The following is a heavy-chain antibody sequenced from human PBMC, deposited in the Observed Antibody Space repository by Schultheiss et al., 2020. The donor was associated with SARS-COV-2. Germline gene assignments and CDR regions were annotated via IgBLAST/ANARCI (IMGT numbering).Heavy chain of an antibody. J-gene: IGHJ4*02. Sequence: SETLSLTCTVSGGSISSYYWSWIRQPPGKGLEWIGYIYYSGSTNYNPSLKSRVTISVDTSKNQFSLKLSSVTAADTAVYYCAKDRIYSAYDSFDSWGQGTLVTVSS. V-gene: IGHV4-59*01. CDR2: IYYSGST. CDR1: GGSISSYY. D-gene: IGHD5-12*01. CDR3: AKDRIYSAYDSFDS.